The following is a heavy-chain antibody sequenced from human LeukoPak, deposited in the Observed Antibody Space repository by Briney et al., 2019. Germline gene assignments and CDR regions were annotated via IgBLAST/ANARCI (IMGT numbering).Heavy chain of an antibody. Sequence: SETLSLTCTVSGGSISSYYWSWIRQPPGKGLEWIGYIYYSGSTNYSPSLKSRVTISVDTSKNQFSLRLSSVTAADTAVYYCAREIAARPGYNWFDPWGQGTLVTVSS. J-gene: IGHJ5*02. CDR2: IYYSGST. V-gene: IGHV4-59*01. CDR1: GGSISSYY. CDR3: AREIAARPGYNWFDP. D-gene: IGHD6-6*01.